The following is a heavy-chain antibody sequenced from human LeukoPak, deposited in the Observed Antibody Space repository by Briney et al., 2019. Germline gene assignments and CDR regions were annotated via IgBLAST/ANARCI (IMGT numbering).Heavy chain of an antibody. CDR2: IYYSGIT. D-gene: IGHD1-26*01. Sequence: SETLSLTCGVSGGSISGTNWWSWVRQPPGQGLEWIGYIYYSGITYYNPSLQSRVTISVDTSKNQFSLKLSSVTAADTAVYHCARLGGIVAATSYFDYWGQGTLVTVSS. CDR1: GGSISGTNW. CDR3: ARLGGIVAATSYFDY. J-gene: IGHJ4*02. V-gene: IGHV4-4*02.